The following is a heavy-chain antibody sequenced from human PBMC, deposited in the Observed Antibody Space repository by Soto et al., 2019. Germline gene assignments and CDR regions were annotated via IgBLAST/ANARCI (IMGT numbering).Heavy chain of an antibody. Sequence: LSLSCTVSGGSIISYYWSWIRQPPGKGLEWLGYVYYTGSTNYSHSLRSRVSISVDTSKNEFSLRLSSVTAADTAVYFCWTSVAVHCAHSDYWGQGTQVTVSS. J-gene: IGHJ4*02. V-gene: IGHV4-59*01. CDR3: WTSVAVHCAHSDY. CDR2: VYYTGST. CDR1: GGSIISYY. D-gene: IGHD2-21*01.